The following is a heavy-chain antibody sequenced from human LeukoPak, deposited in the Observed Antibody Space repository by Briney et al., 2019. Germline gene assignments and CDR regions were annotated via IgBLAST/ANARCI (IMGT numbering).Heavy chain of an antibody. CDR2: ISYDGSNK. J-gene: IGHJ4*02. CDR3: AKEGSSWYSDYFDY. D-gene: IGHD6-13*01. V-gene: IGHV3-30-3*01. Sequence: PGGSLRLSCAASGFTFSSYAMHWVRQAPGKGLEWVAVISYDGSNKYYADSVKGRFTISRDNPKNTLYLQMNSLRAEDTAVYYCAKEGSSWYSDYFDYWGQGTLVTVSS. CDR1: GFTFSSYA.